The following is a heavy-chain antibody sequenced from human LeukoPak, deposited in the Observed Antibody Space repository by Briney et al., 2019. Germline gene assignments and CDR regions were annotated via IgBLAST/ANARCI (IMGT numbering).Heavy chain of an antibody. V-gene: IGHV4-34*01. CDR1: GGSLSGYY. CDR3: ARMEDRSGFFDR. J-gene: IGHJ4*02. D-gene: IGHD3-22*01. Sequence: ASETLSLTCAVYGGSLSGYYCSWIRQPPGKGLEWIGEINHSGNTNYNPSLKSRVTISIDTSKNQFSLKLTSVTAADTAVYYCARMEDRSGFFDRWGQGTLVTVSS. CDR2: INHSGNT.